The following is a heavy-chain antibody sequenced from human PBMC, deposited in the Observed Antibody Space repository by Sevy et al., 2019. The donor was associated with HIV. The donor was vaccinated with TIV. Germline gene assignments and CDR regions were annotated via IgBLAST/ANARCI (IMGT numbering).Heavy chain of an antibody. J-gene: IGHJ4*02. Sequence: GGSLRLSCAASGFTFSSYSMNWVRQAPGKGLEWVSYISSSSSTIYYADSVKGRFTISRDNAKNSLYLQMNSLRDEDTAVYYCARDRASSSWTHFDYWGQGTLVTVSS. CDR2: ISSSSSTI. CDR3: ARDRASSSWTHFDY. V-gene: IGHV3-48*02. D-gene: IGHD6-13*01. CDR1: GFTFSSYS.